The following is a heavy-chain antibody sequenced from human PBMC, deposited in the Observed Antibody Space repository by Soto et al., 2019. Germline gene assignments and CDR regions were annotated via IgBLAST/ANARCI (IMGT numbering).Heavy chain of an antibody. D-gene: IGHD5-18*01. V-gene: IGHV4-61*08. J-gene: IGHJ5*02. CDR3: ARIPVDTYMINWFDP. Sequence: SSETLSLTCTVSGGSVIRGDYYWIWIRQPPGKGLEWIGYIYYSGSTNYNPSLKSRVSISLDTSKNQFSLRLTSVTAADTAVYYCARIPVDTYMINWFDPWGQGTLVTVSS. CDR1: GGSVIRGDYY. CDR2: IYYSGST.